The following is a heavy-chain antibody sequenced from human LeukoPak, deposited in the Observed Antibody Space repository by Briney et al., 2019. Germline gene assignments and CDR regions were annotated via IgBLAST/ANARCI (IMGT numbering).Heavy chain of an antibody. J-gene: IGHJ4*02. D-gene: IGHD3-22*01. CDR2: IYYSGGT. Sequence: SETLSLTSTVSGGSISSSSYYWGWIRQPPQKRLEWIGSIYYSGGTYYNPSLKSRVTIYVDTSKNQFSLKLSSVTAADTAVYYCARHVVGVADYYDSSGYYYFDYWGQGTLVTVSS. CDR1: GGSISSSSYY. V-gene: IGHV4-39*01. CDR3: ARHVVGVADYYDSSGYYYFDY.